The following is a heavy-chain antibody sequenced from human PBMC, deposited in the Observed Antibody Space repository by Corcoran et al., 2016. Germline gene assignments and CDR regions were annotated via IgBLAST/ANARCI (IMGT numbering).Heavy chain of an antibody. CDR3: ARSSWHDY. D-gene: IGHD6-13*01. CDR2: IKGGENEK. Sequence: EVQPVESGGGLVQPGGFLRLSCAASGFLFNTYWMNWVRQAPGKVLEWVANIKGGENEKYYVDSVKGRSTISRDNTKNLVYLKMNSLRAEDTAVYYCARSSWHDYWGQGTLVTVSS. CDR1: GFLFNTYW. J-gene: IGHJ4*02. V-gene: IGHV3-7*01.